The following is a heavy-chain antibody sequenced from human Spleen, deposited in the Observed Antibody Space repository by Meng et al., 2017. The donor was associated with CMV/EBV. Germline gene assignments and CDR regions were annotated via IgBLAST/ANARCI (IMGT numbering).Heavy chain of an antibody. J-gene: IGHJ5*02. D-gene: IGHD2-2*01. Sequence: ASVKVSCKASGYTFTAYYMHWLRLAPGQGLEWLGWISPHTAGSNHAQNFQGRLTMTRDTSIRTAYMELSSLRFDDTAVYYCARDLEYCGSTSCFEDCFDPWGQGTLVTVSS. CDR2: ISPHTAGS. CDR1: GYTFTAYY. CDR3: ARDLEYCGSTSCFEDCFDP. V-gene: IGHV1-2*02.